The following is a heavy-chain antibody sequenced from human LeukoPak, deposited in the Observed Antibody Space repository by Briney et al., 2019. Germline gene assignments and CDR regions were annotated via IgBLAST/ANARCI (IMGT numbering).Heavy chain of an antibody. J-gene: IGHJ6*02. CDR1: GFTFSSNV. V-gene: IGHV3-23*01. Sequence: GGSLRLSCVASGFTFSSNVLNWVRQAPGKGLEWVSVSGTYGRTQYADSVKGRFTISRDNAKNSLYLQMNSLRAEDTAVYYCARALLVRNAFYGMDVWGQGTTVTVSS. D-gene: IGHD3-10*01. CDR3: ARALLVRNAFYGMDV. CDR2: SGTYGRT.